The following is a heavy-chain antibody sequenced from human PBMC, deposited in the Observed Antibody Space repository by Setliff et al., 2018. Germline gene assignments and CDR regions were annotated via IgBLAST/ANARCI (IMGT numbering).Heavy chain of an antibody. V-gene: IGHV3-21*05. Sequence: PGGSLRLSCAASGFTFSTYAMNWLRQAPGKGLEWVSYISSSSGLIYYADSVKGRFTISRDSSKNTLYLQMNSLTPEDTALYYCAKDSSWYLDYWGQGTLVTVSS. CDR2: ISSSSGLI. D-gene: IGHD6-13*01. J-gene: IGHJ4*02. CDR3: AKDSSWYLDY. CDR1: GFTFSTYA.